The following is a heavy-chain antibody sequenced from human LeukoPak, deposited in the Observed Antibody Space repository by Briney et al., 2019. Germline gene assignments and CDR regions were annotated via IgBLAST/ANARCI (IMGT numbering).Heavy chain of an antibody. Sequence: SVTVSCKASGGTFSSYAISWVRQAPGQGLEWMGGIIPIFGTANYAQKFQGRVTITTDESTSTAYMELSSLRSEDTAVYYCARAFSPGSSGYYKGYDYWGQGTLVTVSS. D-gene: IGHD3-3*01. CDR1: GGTFSSYA. J-gene: IGHJ4*02. CDR3: ARAFSPGSSGYYKGYDY. V-gene: IGHV1-69*05. CDR2: IIPIFGTA.